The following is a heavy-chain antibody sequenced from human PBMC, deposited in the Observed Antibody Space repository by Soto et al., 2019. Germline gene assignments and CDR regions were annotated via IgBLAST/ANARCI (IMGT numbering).Heavy chain of an antibody. J-gene: IGHJ6*02. D-gene: IGHD6-13*01. V-gene: IGHV1-2*04. CDR1: GYTFTGYY. CDR2: INPNSGGT. CDR3: ARGDIAAVENYYYYYGMDV. Sequence: QVQLVQSGAEVQKPGASVKVSCKASGYTFTGYYMHWVRQAPGQGLEWMGWINPNSGGTNYAQKFQGWVTMTRDTSISTAYMELSRLRSDDTAVYYCARGDIAAVENYYYYYGMDVWGQGTTVTVSS.